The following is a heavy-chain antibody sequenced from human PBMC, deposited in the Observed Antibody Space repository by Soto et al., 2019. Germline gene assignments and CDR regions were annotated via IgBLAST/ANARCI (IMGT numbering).Heavy chain of an antibody. J-gene: IGHJ4*02. Sequence: QVQLVESGGGVVQPGRSLRLSCAASGFTFTNYPMHWVRQAPGKGLEWVAVVSHDGINTYYADSVKGRFTISRDNSTNTLYRQLNSLRTEDTAVFYWAREKTVGGIRLDNWGQGTLVTVSS. CDR3: AREKTVGGIRLDN. V-gene: IGHV3-30-3*01. CDR1: GFTFTNYP. D-gene: IGHD1-26*01. CDR2: VSHDGINT.